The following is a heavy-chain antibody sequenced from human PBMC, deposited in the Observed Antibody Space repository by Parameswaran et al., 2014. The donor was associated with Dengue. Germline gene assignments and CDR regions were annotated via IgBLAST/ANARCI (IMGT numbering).Heavy chain of an antibody. CDR2: IYSGGRT. D-gene: IGHD3-16*01. J-gene: IGHJ4*02. Sequence: GESLKISCAASGFTVSSNYMSWVRQAPGKGLEWVSIIYSGGRTYYADSVKGRFTISRDNSKNTLYLQMNSLRAEDTAVYYCATSTGGIWGQGTLVTVSS. CDR3: ATSTGGI. V-gene: IGHV3-53*01. CDR1: GFTVSSNY.